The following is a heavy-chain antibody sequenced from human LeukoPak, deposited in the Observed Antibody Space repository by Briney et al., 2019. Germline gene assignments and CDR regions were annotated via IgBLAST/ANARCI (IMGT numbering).Heavy chain of an antibody. V-gene: IGHV1-18*01. J-gene: IGHJ6*03. CDR3: ARDEYYDFWSGYYNAYYYYMDV. CDR2: ISAYNGNT. D-gene: IGHD3-3*01. Sequence: GASVKVSGKSSGYTFTSYGISWVRQAPGQGLEWMWWISAYNGNTNYAQKLQGRVTMTTDTSTSTAYMELRSLRSDDTAVYYCARDEYYDFWSGYYNAYYYYMDVWGKGTTVTVSS. CDR1: GYTFTSYG.